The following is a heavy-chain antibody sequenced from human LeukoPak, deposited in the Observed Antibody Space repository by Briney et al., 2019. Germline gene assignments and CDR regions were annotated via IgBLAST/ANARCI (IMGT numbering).Heavy chain of an antibody. J-gene: IGHJ6*02. D-gene: IGHD6-13*01. Sequence: GGSLRLSCAASGFTFSNYAVHWVRQAPGKGLERVAVISYDGSNEYYADSVKGRFTISRDNSKNTLYLQMNSLRAEDTAVYYCARETAAVDYYGMDVWGQGTTVTVSS. CDR2: ISYDGSNE. CDR1: GFTFSNYA. CDR3: ARETAAVDYYGMDV. V-gene: IGHV3-30-3*01.